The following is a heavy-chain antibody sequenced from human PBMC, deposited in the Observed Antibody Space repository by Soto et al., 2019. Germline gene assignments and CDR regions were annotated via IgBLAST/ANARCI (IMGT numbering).Heavy chain of an antibody. J-gene: IGHJ4*02. V-gene: IGHV4-39*01. CDR1: GGSISSSSYY. CDR3: ARTRTALSGWLDY. D-gene: IGHD6-19*01. CDR2: IYYSGST. Sequence: SETLSLTCTVSGGSISSSSYYWGWIRQPPGKGLEWIGSIYYSGSTYYNPSLKSRVTISVDTSKNQFSLKLSSVTAADTAVYYCARTRTALSGWLDYWGQGTLVTVSS.